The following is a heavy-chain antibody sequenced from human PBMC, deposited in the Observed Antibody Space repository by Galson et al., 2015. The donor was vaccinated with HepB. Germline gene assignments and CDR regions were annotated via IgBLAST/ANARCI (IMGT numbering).Heavy chain of an antibody. CDR2: IKQDGSEK. J-gene: IGHJ2*01. Sequence: SLRLSCAVSGFTFSSYWMNWARQAPGKGLEWVANIKQDGSEKYYVDSVKGRFIISRDNAKSSLFLQMNNLRAEDTAVYYCARGIGRSHWYFDLWGRGTLVTVSS. V-gene: IGHV3-7*03. D-gene: IGHD2-15*01. CDR1: GFTFSSYW. CDR3: ARGIGRSHWYFDL.